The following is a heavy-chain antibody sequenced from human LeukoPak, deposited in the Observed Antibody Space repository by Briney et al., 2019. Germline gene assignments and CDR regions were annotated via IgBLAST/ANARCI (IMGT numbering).Heavy chain of an antibody. J-gene: IGHJ4*02. CDR1: GITVGTNY. CDR2: LYSGDST. Sequence: GGSLRLSCAASGITVGTNYMSWVRQAPGKGLEWVSVLYSGDSTYYADPVKGRFTISRDNSKNTLYLQMNSLRVEDTAVYYCAKNLPIVDWGQGTLVSVSS. V-gene: IGHV3-53*01. CDR3: AKNLPIVD. D-gene: IGHD2-15*01.